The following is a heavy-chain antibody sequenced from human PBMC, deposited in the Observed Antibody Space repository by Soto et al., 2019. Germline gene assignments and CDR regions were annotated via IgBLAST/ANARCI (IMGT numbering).Heavy chain of an antibody. D-gene: IGHD2-2*01. CDR3: ARGMKKGEIVSVPAARAYYYCYGMDV. CDR1: GGTFSNYA. J-gene: IGHJ6*02. V-gene: IGHV1-69*12. Sequence: QVQMVQSGAEVKKPGSSVKVSCKASGGTFSNYAISWVRQAPGQGLEWLGGIIPIFGTSNYAKKFQGRVTITADESPSTAYMELSTLRSEDTAVYSCARGMKKGEIVSVPAARAYYYCYGMDVWGQGTTVTVSS. CDR2: IIPIFGTS.